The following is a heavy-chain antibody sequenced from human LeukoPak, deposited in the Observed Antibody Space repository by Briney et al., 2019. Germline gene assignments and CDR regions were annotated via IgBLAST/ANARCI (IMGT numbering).Heavy chain of an antibody. CDR2: ISSSGNIK. D-gene: IGHD1-26*01. J-gene: IGHJ5*02. V-gene: IGHV3-48*01. Sequence: GGSLRLSCAASGFTFSSYSMNWVRQAPGQDLAWISYISSSGNIKYYADSVKGRFTISRDSADNSLYLQMNSLRAEDSAVYYCARGGRSGSWCDLWGQGTLLTVSS. CDR3: ARGGRSGSWCDL. CDR1: GFTFSSYS.